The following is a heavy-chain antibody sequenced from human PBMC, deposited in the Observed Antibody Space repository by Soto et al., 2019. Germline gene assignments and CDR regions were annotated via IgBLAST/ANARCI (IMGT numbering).Heavy chain of an antibody. J-gene: IGHJ4*02. D-gene: IGHD3-16*02. V-gene: IGHV1-18*04. CDR2: INTYNGNT. CDR1: GYTFTSYG. Sequence: QVHLVQSGAEVKKPGASVKVSCQASGYTFTSYGISWVRQARGQGLEWMGWINTYNGNTNYAQKFQGRSTVTTDTSTNTGYLEMRSLRSDDTAVYYCARDIDFSGITCGGLSVMMAYGGQGTLVTVSS. CDR3: ARDIDFSGITCGGLSVMMAY.